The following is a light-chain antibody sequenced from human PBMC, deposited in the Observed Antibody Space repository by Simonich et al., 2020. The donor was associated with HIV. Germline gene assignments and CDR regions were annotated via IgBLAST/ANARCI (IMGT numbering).Light chain of an antibody. V-gene: IGKV1-8*01. CDR1: QDISSY. CDR2: AVS. Sequence: AIRMTQSPSSLSASTGDRVTITCRASQDISSYLAWYQQKAGKAPRLLIYAVSTLQSGVPSRCSGSQSGTDFTLTISGLQSEDFATYHCQHYNSYPYTFGQGTKLDIK. CDR3: QHYNSYPYT. J-gene: IGKJ2*01.